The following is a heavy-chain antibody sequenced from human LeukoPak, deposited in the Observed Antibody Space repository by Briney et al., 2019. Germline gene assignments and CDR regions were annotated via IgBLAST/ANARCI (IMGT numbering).Heavy chain of an antibody. CDR2: IIPIFGTA. CDR3: ARARSPSSGYLLRDHNWFDP. CDR1: GGTFSSYA. V-gene: IGHV1-69*13. Sequence: ASVKVSCKASGGTFSSYAISWVRQAPGQGLEWMGGIIPIFGTANYAQKFQGRVTITADESTTTAYMELSSLRSEDTAVYYCARARSPSSGYLLRDHNWFDPWGQGTLVTVSS. D-gene: IGHD3-22*01. J-gene: IGHJ5*02.